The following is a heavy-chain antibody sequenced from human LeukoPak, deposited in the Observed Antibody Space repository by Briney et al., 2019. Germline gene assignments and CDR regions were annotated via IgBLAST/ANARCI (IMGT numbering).Heavy chain of an antibody. D-gene: IGHD6-13*01. CDR1: GYTFTGYY. Sequence: ASVKVSCKASGYTFTGYYMHWVRQAPGQGLEWMGWINSNSGVTKYAQQFLDRVTTTRDKSTSTAYMELSRLTSGDTAIYYCARDGTLSGTWNDFWGQGSLVTVSS. V-gene: IGHV1-2*02. CDR2: INSNSGVT. CDR3: ARDGTLSGTWNDF. J-gene: IGHJ4*02.